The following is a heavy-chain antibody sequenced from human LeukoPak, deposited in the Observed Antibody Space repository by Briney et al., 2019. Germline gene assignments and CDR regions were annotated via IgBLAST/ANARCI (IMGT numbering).Heavy chain of an antibody. CDR2: IYSGSSST. CDR3: AKKIGGVYAFDI. D-gene: IGHD3-16*01. J-gene: IGHJ3*02. Sequence: GGSLRLSCAASGFTVSSNYMSWVRQAPGKGLEWVSVIYSGSSSTYYTDSVKGRFTISRDNSKNTLYLQMNSLRAEDTAVYYCAKKIGGVYAFDIWGHGTMVTVSS. V-gene: IGHV3-53*01. CDR1: GFTVSSNY.